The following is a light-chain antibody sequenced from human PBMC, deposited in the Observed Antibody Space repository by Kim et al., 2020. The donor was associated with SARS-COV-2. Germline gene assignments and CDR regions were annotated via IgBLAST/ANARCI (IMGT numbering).Light chain of an antibody. CDR1: QSVSSN. CDR3: QQYNNWWT. V-gene: IGKV3-15*01. CDR2: GES. Sequence: SAQPRERASPTCRARQSVSSNLAWYQLKPGQAPRPLIDGESTRATGIPARCSGSGSGTAFTLTISSLQSEDFAVYYCQQYNNWWTFGQGTKVDIK. J-gene: IGKJ1*01.